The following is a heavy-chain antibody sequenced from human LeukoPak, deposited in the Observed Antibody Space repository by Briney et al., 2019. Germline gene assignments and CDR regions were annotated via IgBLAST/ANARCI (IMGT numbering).Heavy chain of an antibody. J-gene: IGHJ4*02. CDR1: GFTFSSYE. CDR3: AIGLFEEQQPY. D-gene: IGHD6-13*01. V-gene: IGHV3-48*03. CDR2: ISGSGTTI. Sequence: PGGSLRLSCAASGFTFSSYEMNWVRQAPGKGLEWVSYISGSGTTIYYADSVKGRFTISRDNAKNSLYLQMNSLRAEDTAVYYCAIGLFEEQQPYWGQGTLVTVSS.